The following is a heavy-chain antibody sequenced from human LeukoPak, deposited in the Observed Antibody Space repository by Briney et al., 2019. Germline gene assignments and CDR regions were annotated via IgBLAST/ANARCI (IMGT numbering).Heavy chain of an antibody. Sequence: SETLSLTCAVYGGSFSGYYWSWIRQPPGKGLEWIGEINHSGSTNYNPSLKSRVTISVDTSKNQFSLKLSSVTAADTTVYYCAREPNWNYVGWFDPWGQGTLVTVSS. J-gene: IGHJ5*02. D-gene: IGHD1-7*01. CDR3: AREPNWNYVGWFDP. V-gene: IGHV4-34*01. CDR1: GGSFSGYY. CDR2: INHSGST.